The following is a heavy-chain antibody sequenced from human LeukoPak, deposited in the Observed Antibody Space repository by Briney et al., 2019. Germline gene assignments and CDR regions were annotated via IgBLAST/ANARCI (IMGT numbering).Heavy chain of an antibody. Sequence: SETLSLTCAIYSDSFSGYFWSWIRQPPGKGLEWLGEINHSGSTNYNPSLKSRLTISVDTSKNQFSLKLSSVTAAETAVYFCARGVNNWNIDVIDVWGQRTMVTVSS. D-gene: IGHD1/OR15-1a*01. J-gene: IGHJ3*01. CDR1: SDSFSGYF. V-gene: IGHV4-34*01. CDR2: INHSGST. CDR3: ARGVNNWNIDVIDV.